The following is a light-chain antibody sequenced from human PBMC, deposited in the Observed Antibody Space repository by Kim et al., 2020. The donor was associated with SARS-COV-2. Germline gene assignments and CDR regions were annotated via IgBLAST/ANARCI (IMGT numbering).Light chain of an antibody. CDR2: YDS. V-gene: IGLV3-21*04. Sequence: SYELTPPPSVSVAPGKTARITCGGNNIGSKSVHWYQQKPGQATVLVIYYDSDRPSGIPERFSGSNSGNTATLTISRVEAGDEADYYCQVWDSSSDHRVFGGVTQLTVL. CDR3: QVWDSSSDHRV. CDR1: NIGSKS. J-gene: IGLJ3*02.